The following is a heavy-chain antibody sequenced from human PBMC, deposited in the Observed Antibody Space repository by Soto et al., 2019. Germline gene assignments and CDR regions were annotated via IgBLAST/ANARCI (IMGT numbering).Heavy chain of an antibody. J-gene: IGHJ6*02. CDR2: IYYNGRT. CDR3: ARGAEWLGGRMDV. CDR1: GGSISSYY. V-gene: IGHV4-59*01. Sequence: QVQLPESGPGLVKPSETLSLTCTVSGGSISSYYLTWIRQPPGKGLEWIGYIYYNGRTNYNPSLKSRVTIPLDTSKNQFSLNLSSVTAADTAVYYCARGAEWLGGRMDVWGQGTTVTVSS. D-gene: IGHD3-10*01.